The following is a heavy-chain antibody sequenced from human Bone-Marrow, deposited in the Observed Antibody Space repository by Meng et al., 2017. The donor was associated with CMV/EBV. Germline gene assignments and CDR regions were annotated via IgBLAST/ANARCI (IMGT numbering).Heavy chain of an antibody. Sequence: SETLSLTCSVPGGSVNTGTYYWSWIRQPPGKGLEWIGYFYYTGTTNYNPSLKSRVTVSVDTSKNQFSLTLNSMTAADTAVYYCASLGEVSLGLEFWGQGKLVTVSS. V-gene: IGHV4-61*01. CDR3: ASLGEVSLGLEF. J-gene: IGHJ1*01. D-gene: IGHD3-16*02. CDR2: FYYTGTT. CDR1: GGSVNTGTYY.